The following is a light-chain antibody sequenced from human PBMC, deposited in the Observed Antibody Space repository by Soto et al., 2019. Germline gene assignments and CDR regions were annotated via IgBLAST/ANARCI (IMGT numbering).Light chain of an antibody. J-gene: IGLJ1*01. CDR1: SSDVGGYNY. Sequence: QSVLTQPASVSGSPGQSITISCTGTSSDVGGYNYVSWYQQHPGKAPKLMIYEVSNRPSGVSNRFSGSKSGNTASLTISGLQAEDEADYYCSSYTNINTRACVFGTGTKVTVL. CDR3: SSYTNINTRACV. V-gene: IGLV2-14*01. CDR2: EVS.